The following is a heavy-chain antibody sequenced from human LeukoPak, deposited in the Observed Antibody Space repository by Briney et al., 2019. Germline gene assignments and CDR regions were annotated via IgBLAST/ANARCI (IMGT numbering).Heavy chain of an antibody. CDR1: GFSFSDDF. V-gene: IGHV3-11*01. D-gene: IGHD2-15*01. CDR2: ISHSGYTN. CDR3: ARERGDIVAF. J-gene: IGHJ6*02. Sequence: GGSLRLSCAASGFSFSDDFMSWIHQAPGQRPEWVSYISHSGYTNQYADSVKGRFTISRDNAKNSLYLQMNSLRAEDTAVYYCARERGDIVAFWGQGTTVTVSS.